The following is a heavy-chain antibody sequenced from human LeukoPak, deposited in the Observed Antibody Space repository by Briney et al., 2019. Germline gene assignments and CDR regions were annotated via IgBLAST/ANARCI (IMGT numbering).Heavy chain of an antibody. Sequence: SETLSLTCTVSGGSISSGGYYWSWIRQHPGKGLEWIGYIYYSGSTYYNPSLKSRVTISVDTSKNQFSLKLSSVTAADTAVYYCARLSKYSSGNDYWGQGTLVTVSS. CDR2: IYYSGST. CDR1: GGSISSGGYY. D-gene: IGHD6-19*01. CDR3: ARLSKYSSGNDY. J-gene: IGHJ4*02. V-gene: IGHV4-31*03.